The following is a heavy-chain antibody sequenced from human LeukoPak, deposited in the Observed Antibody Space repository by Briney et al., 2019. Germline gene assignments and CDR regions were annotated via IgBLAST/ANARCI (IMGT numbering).Heavy chain of an antibody. CDR3: AKGGGWLYYFDY. D-gene: IGHD4-23*01. Sequence: PGGSLRLSCAASGFTFSRFTMNWVRQAPGKGPEWVSGISGSDSSTYYADFVKGRFIISRDNSKNTLYLQMNSLRADDTAVYYCAKGGGWLYYFDYWGQGTLVTVSS. CDR2: ISGSDSST. V-gene: IGHV3-23*01. J-gene: IGHJ4*02. CDR1: GFTFSRFT.